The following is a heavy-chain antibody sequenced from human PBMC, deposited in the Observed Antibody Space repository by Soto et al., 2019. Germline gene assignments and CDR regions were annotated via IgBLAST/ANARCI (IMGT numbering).Heavy chain of an antibody. J-gene: IGHJ4*02. CDR2: INAGNGNR. CDR1: GYTFTSYA. CDR3: ARDSPTSDY. V-gene: IGHV1-3*01. Sequence: ASVKVSCKASGYTFTSYAMHWVRQAPGQRLEWMGWINAGNGNRKYSQKFQGRVTITRDTSASTAYMELSSLRSEDTAVYYCARDSPTSDYWGKGTLVTVSS.